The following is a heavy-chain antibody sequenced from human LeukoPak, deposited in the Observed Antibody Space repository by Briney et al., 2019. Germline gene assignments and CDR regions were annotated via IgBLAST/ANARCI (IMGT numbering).Heavy chain of an antibody. J-gene: IGHJ6*02. CDR1: GGSISSGDYY. CDR3: ARGTGIAAAGTSFYYYGMDV. V-gene: IGHV4-30-4*01. Sequence: KPSETLSLTCTVSGGSISSGDYYWSWIRQPPGKGLEWIGYLYYSGSTYYNPSPKSRVTISVDTSKNQFSLKLSSVTAADTAVYYCARGTGIAAAGTSFYYYGMDVWGQGTTVTVSS. D-gene: IGHD6-13*01. CDR2: LYYSGST.